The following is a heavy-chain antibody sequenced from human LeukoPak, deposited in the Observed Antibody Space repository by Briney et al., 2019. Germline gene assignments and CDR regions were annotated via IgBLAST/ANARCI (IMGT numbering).Heavy chain of an antibody. CDR2: IFNSGTT. Sequence: PSETLSLTCTVSGYFITSGYYWGWIRQPPGRGLEWIGTIFNSGTTYYNPSLKSRVTISLDTSKNQFSARLTSVTAADTAVYYCARAIVVVTAALNDVFDIWGQGTMVTVSS. CDR1: GYFITSGYY. J-gene: IGHJ3*02. V-gene: IGHV4-38-2*02. D-gene: IGHD2-21*02. CDR3: ARAIVVVTAALNDVFDI.